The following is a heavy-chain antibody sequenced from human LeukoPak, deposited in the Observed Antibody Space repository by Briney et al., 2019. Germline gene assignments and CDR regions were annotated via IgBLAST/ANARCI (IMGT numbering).Heavy chain of an antibody. J-gene: IGHJ4*02. CDR3: AGHVGSSYKYFFDY. CDR2: ISRGGNYI. V-gene: IGHV3-21*01. D-gene: IGHD3-10*01. Sequence: GGSLRLSCAASGFTFSNYTMNWVRQAPGKGLEWVSSISRGGNYIYYADSVKGRFTISRDNAKNSFYLQMNSLRAEDTAVYYCAGHVGSSYKYFFDYWGQGTLVTVSS. CDR1: GFTFSNYT.